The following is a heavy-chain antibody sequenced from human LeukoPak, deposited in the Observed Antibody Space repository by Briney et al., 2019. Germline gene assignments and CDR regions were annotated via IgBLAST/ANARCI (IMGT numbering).Heavy chain of an antibody. V-gene: IGHV3-21*01. CDR1: GFTFSTYS. J-gene: IGHJ4*02. D-gene: IGHD6-13*01. Sequence: PGGSLRLSCAAPGFTFSTYSMDWVRQAPGKGLEWVASISTSHRYIYYADSVKGRFTISRDNAKNSLFLQMNSLRVEDTAVFYCARDGFVGAADYWGQGTLVTVSS. CDR2: ISTSHRYI. CDR3: ARDGFVGAADY.